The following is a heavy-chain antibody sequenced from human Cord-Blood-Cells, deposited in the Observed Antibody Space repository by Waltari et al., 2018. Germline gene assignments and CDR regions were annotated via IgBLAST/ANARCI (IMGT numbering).Heavy chain of an antibody. CDR3: AYDFWTGYYSFDI. CDR1: GYTFTSYA. Sequence: QVQLVQSGAEVKKPGASVKVSCKASGYTFTSYAMHWVRQAPGQRLEWMGWINAGNGNTKYSQKFQGRVTITRDTSASTAYMELSSLRSEETAVYYCAYDFWTGYYSFDIWGQGTMVTVSS. D-gene: IGHD3-3*01. CDR2: INAGNGNT. V-gene: IGHV1-3*01. J-gene: IGHJ3*02.